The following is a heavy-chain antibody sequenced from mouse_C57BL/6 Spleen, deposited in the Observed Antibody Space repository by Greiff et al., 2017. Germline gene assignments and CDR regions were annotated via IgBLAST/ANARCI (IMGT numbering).Heavy chain of an antibody. CDR1: GFTFSSYT. D-gene: IGHD1-1*02. J-gene: IGHJ2*01. CDR2: ISGGGGNT. Sequence: EVQLQESGGGLVKPGGSLKLSCAASGFTFSSYTMSWVRQTPEKRLEWVATISGGGGNTYYPDSVKGRFTISRDNAKNTLYLQMSSLRSEDTALYYCARQGSYALDYWGQGTTLTVSS. V-gene: IGHV5-9*01. CDR3: ARQGSYALDY.